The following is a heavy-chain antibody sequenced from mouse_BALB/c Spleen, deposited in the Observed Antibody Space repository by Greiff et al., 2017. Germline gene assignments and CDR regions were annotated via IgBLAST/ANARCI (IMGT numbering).Heavy chain of an antibody. Sequence: EVMLVESGGGLVQPKGSLKLSCAASGFTFNTYAMHWVCQAPGKGLEWVARIRSKSNNYATYYADSVKDRFTISRDDSQSMLYLQMNNLKTEDTAMYYCVREEGGPYGNYYYYAMDYWGQGTSVTVSS. CDR1: GFTFNTYA. CDR2: IRSKSNNYAT. D-gene: IGHD2-1*01. J-gene: IGHJ4*01. CDR3: VREEGGPYGNYYYYAMDY. V-gene: IGHV10-3*03.